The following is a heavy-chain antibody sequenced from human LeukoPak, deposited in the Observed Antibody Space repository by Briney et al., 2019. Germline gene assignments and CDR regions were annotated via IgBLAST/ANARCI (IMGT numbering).Heavy chain of an antibody. CDR2: ISSSSSYI. V-gene: IGHV3-21*01. D-gene: IGHD3-22*01. Sequence: GGSLRLSCAASGFAFSSYSMNWVRQAPGKGLEWVSSISSSSSYIYYVDSVKGRFTISRDNAKKSVYLQMNSLRAEDTAVYYCARGQLYYDSSGFDYWGQGTLVTVSS. CDR1: GFAFSSYS. CDR3: ARGQLYYDSSGFDY. J-gene: IGHJ4*02.